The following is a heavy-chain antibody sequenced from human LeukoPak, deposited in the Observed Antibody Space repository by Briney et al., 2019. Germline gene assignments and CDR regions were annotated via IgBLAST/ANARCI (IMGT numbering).Heavy chain of an antibody. CDR1: GGTFSSYA. CDR3: ARDRYDYVWGSYRYLSFDY. J-gene: IGHJ4*02. D-gene: IGHD3-16*02. CDR2: IIPIFGTA. Sequence: ASVKVSCKASGGTFSSYAISWVRQAPGQGLEWMGGIIPIFGTANYAQKFQGRVTITADKSTSTAYMELSSLRSEDTAVYYCARDRYDYVWGSYRYLSFDYWGQGTLVTVSS. V-gene: IGHV1-69*06.